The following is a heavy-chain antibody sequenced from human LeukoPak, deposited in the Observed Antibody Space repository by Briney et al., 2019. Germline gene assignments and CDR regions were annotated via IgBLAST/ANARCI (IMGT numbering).Heavy chain of an antibody. D-gene: IGHD1-7*01. CDR3: ARDPGSTGGRGFDY. CDR2: IKQDGSVN. Sequence: GGSLRLSCAASGFTFSSYWMSWVRQAPGKGLEWVANIKQDGSVNYFVDSVKGRFTISRDNAKNSLYLQMNSLRAEDTAVYYCARDPGSTGGRGFDYWGQGTLVTVSS. J-gene: IGHJ4*02. CDR1: GFTFSSYW. V-gene: IGHV3-7*01.